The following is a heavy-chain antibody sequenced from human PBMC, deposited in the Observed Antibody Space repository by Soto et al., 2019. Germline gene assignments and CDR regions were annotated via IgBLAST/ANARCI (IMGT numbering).Heavy chain of an antibody. V-gene: IGHV3-23*01. CDR1: GFAFSNYA. J-gene: IGHJ4*02. CDR3: AKDPNGDYIGAFDD. D-gene: IGHD4-17*01. Sequence: EVPLLESGGDLVQPGGSLRLSCAASGFAFSNYAVTWVRQAPGKGLEWVSSISRSSSVIYYADSVRGRFFISRDNSKSXXXLQXNSLRAEDTARYYCAKDPNGDYIGAFDDWGQGTLVTVSS. CDR2: ISRSSSVI.